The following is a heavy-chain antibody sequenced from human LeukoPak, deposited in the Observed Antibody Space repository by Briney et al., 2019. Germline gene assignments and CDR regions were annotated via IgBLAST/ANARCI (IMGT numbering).Heavy chain of an antibody. D-gene: IGHD5-24*01. CDR2: VNPDGSSI. Sequence: GGSLRLSCAASGFTFSTYWMHWVRQTPGKGLAWVSRVNPDGSSINYADSVKGRFTISRDNAKSTLYLQMKSVTAEDTAVYYCATAGNYRFDNWGQGIRVTVSS. CDR3: ATAGNYRFDN. J-gene: IGHJ5*02. V-gene: IGHV3-74*01. CDR1: GFTFSTYW.